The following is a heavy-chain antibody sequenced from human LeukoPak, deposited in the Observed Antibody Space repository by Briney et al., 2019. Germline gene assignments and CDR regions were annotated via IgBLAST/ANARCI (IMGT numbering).Heavy chain of an antibody. CDR2: VYYSGST. V-gene: IGHV4-39*01. CDR1: GGSISSNNYY. Sequence: SETLSLTCTVSGGSISSNNYYWGWIRQPPGKGLEWIGSVYYSGSTYYNPSLKSRVTTSVDTSKNQFSLKLSSVTAADTAVYYCARGRRGTSAVAGDYYGMDVWGQGTTVTVSS. CDR3: ARGRRGTSAVAGDYYGMDV. D-gene: IGHD6-19*01. J-gene: IGHJ6*02.